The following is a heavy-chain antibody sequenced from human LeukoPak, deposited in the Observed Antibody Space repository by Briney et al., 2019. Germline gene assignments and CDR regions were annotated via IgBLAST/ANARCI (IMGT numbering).Heavy chain of an antibody. Sequence: GASVKVSCKASGYTFTGYYMHWVRQAPGQGLEWMGGIIPIFGTANYAQKFQGRVTITADESTSTAYMELSSLRSEDTAVYYCARVGSENGFDYWGQGTLVTVSS. CDR2: IIPIFGTA. J-gene: IGHJ4*02. CDR3: ARVGSENGFDY. CDR1: GYTFTGYY. D-gene: IGHD1-26*01. V-gene: IGHV1-69*13.